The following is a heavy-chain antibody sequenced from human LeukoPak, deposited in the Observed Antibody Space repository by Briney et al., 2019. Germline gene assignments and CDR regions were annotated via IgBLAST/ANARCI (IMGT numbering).Heavy chain of an antibody. Sequence: SETLSLTCTVSGGSINSGGYYWTWIRQHPGKGLEWIGYIYYSGSTYYNPSLKSRVTISVDTSKNQFSLKLSSVTAADTAVYYCARVSTSSSWYGAAEFDYWGQGTLVTVSS. CDR2: IYYSGST. J-gene: IGHJ4*02. V-gene: IGHV4-30-4*08. CDR3: ARVSTSSSWYGAAEFDY. D-gene: IGHD6-13*01. CDR1: GGSINSGGYY.